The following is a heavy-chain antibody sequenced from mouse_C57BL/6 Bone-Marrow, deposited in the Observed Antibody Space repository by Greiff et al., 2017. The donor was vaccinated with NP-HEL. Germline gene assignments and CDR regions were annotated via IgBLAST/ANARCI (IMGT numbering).Heavy chain of an antibody. CDR1: GYTFTDYE. Sequence: QVHVKQSGAELVRPGASVTLSCKASGYTFTDYEMHWVKQTPVHGLEWIGAIDPETGGTAYNQKFKGKAILTADKSSSTAYMELRSLTSEDSAVYYCTRAHHSSGYSWFAYWGQGTLVTVSA. V-gene: IGHV1-15*01. J-gene: IGHJ3*01. CDR3: TRAHHSSGYSWFAY. D-gene: IGHD3-2*02. CDR2: IDPETGGT.